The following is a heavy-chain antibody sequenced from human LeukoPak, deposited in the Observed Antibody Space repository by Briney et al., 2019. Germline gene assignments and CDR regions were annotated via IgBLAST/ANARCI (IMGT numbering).Heavy chain of an antibody. D-gene: IGHD4-17*01. V-gene: IGHV1-3*01. CDR1: GYSFTNYA. J-gene: IGHJ4*02. CDR2: INAGNGKT. CDR3: AKAIWTSTLTTYYFDY. Sequence: VSVKVSCKASGYSFTNYAIQWVRQAPGQRLEWMGWINAGNGKTKYSQKFQGRVTITRDTSASTAYMELSSLRSEDTAVYYCAKAIWTSTLTTYYFDYWGQGALVTVSS.